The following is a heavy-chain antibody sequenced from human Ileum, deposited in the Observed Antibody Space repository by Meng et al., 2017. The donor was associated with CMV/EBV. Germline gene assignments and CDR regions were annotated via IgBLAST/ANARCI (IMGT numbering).Heavy chain of an antibody. CDR1: GYSFTSYW. J-gene: IGHJ5*02. D-gene: IGHD3-10*01. Sequence: GESLKISCKGYGYSFTSYWIAWVRQMPGKGLEWRGIIYPGDSDTRYSPSFQGQVTMSADKSISTAYLQWSSLKASDTAMYYCARYYGAGSYYLRWFDPWGQGTLVTVSS. V-gene: IGHV5-51*01. CDR3: ARYYGAGSYYLRWFDP. CDR2: IYPGDSDT.